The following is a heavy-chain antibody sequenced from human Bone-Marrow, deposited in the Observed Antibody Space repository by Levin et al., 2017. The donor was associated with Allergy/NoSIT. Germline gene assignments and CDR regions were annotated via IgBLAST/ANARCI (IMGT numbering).Heavy chain of an antibody. J-gene: IGHJ4*02. D-gene: IGHD3-3*01. CDR3: ARQLGNFWSGYNYFDY. CDR2: ISSSASTI. Sequence: PGGSLRLSYAASGFTFSSYEMNWVRQAPGKGLEWVSYISSSASTIYYADSVKGRFTISRDNAKNSLYLQMNSLRAEDTAVYYCARQLGNFWSGYNYFDYWGQGTLVTVSS. CDR1: GFTFSSYE. V-gene: IGHV3-48*03.